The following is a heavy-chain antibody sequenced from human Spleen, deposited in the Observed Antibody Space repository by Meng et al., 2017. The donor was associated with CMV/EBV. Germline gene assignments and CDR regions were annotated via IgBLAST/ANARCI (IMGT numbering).Heavy chain of an antibody. CDR3: ARDNGRGSYSAFDY. CDR2: ISTYNGNT. J-gene: IGHJ4*02. V-gene: IGHV1-18*01. D-gene: IGHD1-26*01. CDR1: GYTFNSYG. Sequence: SGYTFNSYGISWVRQAPGQGLEWMGWISTYNGNTNYAQKLQGRVTMTTDTSTSTAYIELRSLRSDDTAVYYCARDNGRGSYSAFDYWGQGTLVTVSS.